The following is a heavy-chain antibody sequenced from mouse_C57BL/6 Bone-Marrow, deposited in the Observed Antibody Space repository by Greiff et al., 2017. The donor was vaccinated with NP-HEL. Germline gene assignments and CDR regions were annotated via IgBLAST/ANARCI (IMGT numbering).Heavy chain of an antibody. Sequence: VKLMESGPGLVQPSQSLSITCTVSGFSLTSYGVHWVRQSPGKGLEWLGVIWRGGSTDYNAAFMSRLSITKDNSKSQVFFKMNSLQADDTAIYYCAKNPYYYGSSHGYFDVWGTGTTVTVSS. J-gene: IGHJ1*03. D-gene: IGHD1-1*01. CDR2: IWRGGST. CDR3: AKNPYYYGSSHGYFDV. V-gene: IGHV2-5*01. CDR1: GFSLTSYG.